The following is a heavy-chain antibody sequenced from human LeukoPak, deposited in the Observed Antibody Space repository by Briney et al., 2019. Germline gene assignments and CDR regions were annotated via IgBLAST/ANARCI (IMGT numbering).Heavy chain of an antibody. Sequence: GGSLRLSCAASGFTFSSYGMHWVRQAPGKGLEWVAVISYDGSNKYYADSVKGRFTISRDNSKNTLYLQMNSLRAEDTAVYYCAKGVGATGSFDYWGQGTLVTVSP. V-gene: IGHV3-30*18. CDR3: AKGVGATGSFDY. D-gene: IGHD1-26*01. CDR2: ISYDGSNK. CDR1: GFTFSSYG. J-gene: IGHJ4*02.